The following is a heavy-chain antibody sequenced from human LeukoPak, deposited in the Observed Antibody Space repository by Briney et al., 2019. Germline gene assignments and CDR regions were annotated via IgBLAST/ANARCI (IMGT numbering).Heavy chain of an antibody. CDR1: GGTFSSYA. CDR3: ARDGYSYGYGFWFDP. Sequence: SVKVSCKASGGTFSSYAISWVRQAPGQGLEWMGRIIPIFGTANYAQKFQGRVTITTDESTSTAYMELSSLRSEDTAVYYCARDGYSYGYGFWFDPWGQGTLVTVSS. V-gene: IGHV1-69*05. J-gene: IGHJ5*02. D-gene: IGHD5-18*01. CDR2: IIPIFGTA.